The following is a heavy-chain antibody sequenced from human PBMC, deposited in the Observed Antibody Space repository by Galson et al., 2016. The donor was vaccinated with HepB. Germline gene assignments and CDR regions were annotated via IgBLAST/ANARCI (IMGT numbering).Heavy chain of an antibody. CDR2: IGGSGSNT. Sequence: SLRLSCAASGFSFSGYAMSWVRQAPGKGPEWVASIGGSGSNTYYGASVDGRFTVSRDHFKNTLSLQMNSLRAEDTAVDYCAKVAPEGYFFDTWGRGALVTVSS. J-gene: IGHJ4*02. CDR3: AKVAPEGYFFDT. CDR1: GFSFSGYA. V-gene: IGHV3-23*01.